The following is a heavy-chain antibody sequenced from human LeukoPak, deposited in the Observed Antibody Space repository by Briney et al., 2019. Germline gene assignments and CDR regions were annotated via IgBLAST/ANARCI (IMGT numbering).Heavy chain of an antibody. V-gene: IGHV3-23*01. CDR3: AKDMELAS. J-gene: IGHJ5*02. Sequence: GGSLRLSCAASGFTFRDAAITWVRQAPGKGLEWVSLISSSGANAYYADSVKGRFTISRDNSKNALYLQMNNLRGEDTAEYYCAKDMELASWGQGTLVTVSS. D-gene: IGHD1-26*01. CDR1: GFTFRDAA. CDR2: ISSSGANA.